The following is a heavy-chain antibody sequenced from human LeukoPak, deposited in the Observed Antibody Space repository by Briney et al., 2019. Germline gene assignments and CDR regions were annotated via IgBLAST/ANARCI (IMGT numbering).Heavy chain of an antibody. V-gene: IGHV3-13*04. D-gene: IGHD3-10*01. CDR1: GFTFSSHD. CDR2: FIPAGDR. J-gene: IGHJ2*01. Sequence: GGSLRLSCAASGFTFSSHDMHWVRQAAGKGLEWVSGFIPAGDRYYAESVKGRFTISRDNSENTLYLQMNSLRAEDTAVYYCARDRVTRYFDLWGRGTLVTVSS. CDR3: ARDRVTRYFDL.